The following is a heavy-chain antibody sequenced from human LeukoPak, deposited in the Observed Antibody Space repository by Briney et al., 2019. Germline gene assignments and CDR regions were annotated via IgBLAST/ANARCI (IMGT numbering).Heavy chain of an antibody. Sequence: PSETLSLTCTVSGGSISSGCYYWSWIRQPAGKGQEWIGRIYTCGSTHYNPPLKSRVTISVDMSKNQFSLKLNSVTAADTAVYYCARGSTSGWYRYGYYYMDVWGKGTTVTVSS. V-gene: IGHV4-61*02. CDR1: GGSISSGCYY. CDR3: ARGSTSGWYRYGYYYMDV. D-gene: IGHD6-19*01. J-gene: IGHJ6*03. CDR2: IYTCGST.